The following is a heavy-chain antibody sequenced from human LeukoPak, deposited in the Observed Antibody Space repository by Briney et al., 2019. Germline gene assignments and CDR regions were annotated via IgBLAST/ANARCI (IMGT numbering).Heavy chain of an antibody. CDR2: FDPEDGET. Sequence: GASVKVPCKVPGYTLTELSMHWVRQAPGKGLEWMGGFDPEDGETIYAQKFQGRVTMTEDTSTDTAYMELSSLRSEDTAVYYCATRRFRGGVFDYWGQGTLVTVSS. D-gene: IGHD4-23*01. J-gene: IGHJ4*02. V-gene: IGHV1-24*01. CDR3: ATRRFRGGVFDY. CDR1: GYTLTELS.